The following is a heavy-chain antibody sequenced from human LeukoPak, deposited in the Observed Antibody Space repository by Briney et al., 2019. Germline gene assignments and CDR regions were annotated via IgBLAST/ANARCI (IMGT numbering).Heavy chain of an antibody. CDR3: AKGSGYTYGYVDY. CDR1: GFTFSIYG. D-gene: IGHD5-18*01. V-gene: IGHV3-30*18. Sequence: GGSLRLSCEVSGFTFSIYGMHWVRQAPGKGLEWVAHISYDGSNKYYPDSVKGRFTISRDNSKNTLYLQMNSLRVDDTALYYCAKGSGYTYGYVDYWGQGTLVTVSS. CDR2: ISYDGSNK. J-gene: IGHJ4*02.